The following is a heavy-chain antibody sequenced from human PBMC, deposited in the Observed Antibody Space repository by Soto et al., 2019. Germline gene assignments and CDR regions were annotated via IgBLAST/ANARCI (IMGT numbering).Heavy chain of an antibody. CDR3: ARGLPYGDLDYYYYYYMDV. Sequence: SQTLSLTCAISGDSVSSNSAAWNWIRQSPSRGLEWLGRTYYRSKWYNDYAVSVKSRITINPDTSKNQFSLQLNSVTPEDTAVYYCARGLPYGDLDYYYYYYMDVWGKGTTVTVSS. J-gene: IGHJ6*03. CDR2: TYYRSKWYN. D-gene: IGHD4-17*01. V-gene: IGHV6-1*01. CDR1: GDSVSSNSAA.